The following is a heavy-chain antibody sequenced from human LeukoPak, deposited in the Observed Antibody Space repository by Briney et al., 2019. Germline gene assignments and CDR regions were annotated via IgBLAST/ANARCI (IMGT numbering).Heavy chain of an antibody. D-gene: IGHD4-23*01. J-gene: IGHJ4*02. CDR1: GFTFSSYE. Sequence: PGGSLRLSCAASGFTFSSYEVNWVRQAPGRGPQWVSYISSSGDTIYYADSVKGRFTTSRDNSKNTLYLQMNSLRAEDTAVYYCTKVGGNYVDFDYWGQGTLVTVSS. V-gene: IGHV3-48*03. CDR2: ISSSGDTI. CDR3: TKVGGNYVDFDY.